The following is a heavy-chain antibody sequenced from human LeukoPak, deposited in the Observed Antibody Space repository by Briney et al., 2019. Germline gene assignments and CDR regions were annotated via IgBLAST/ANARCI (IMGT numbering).Heavy chain of an antibody. CDR3: ARGASWGSSWYFAY. J-gene: IGHJ4*02. Sequence: SETLSLTCTVSGGSISSSSYYWGWIRQPPGMGLEWIGRIYTSGSTNYNPSLKSRVTISVDTSKNQFSLKLSSVTAADTAVYYCARGASWGSSWYFAYWGQGTLVTVSS. D-gene: IGHD6-13*01. CDR1: GGSISSSSYY. CDR2: IYTSGST. V-gene: IGHV4-61*02.